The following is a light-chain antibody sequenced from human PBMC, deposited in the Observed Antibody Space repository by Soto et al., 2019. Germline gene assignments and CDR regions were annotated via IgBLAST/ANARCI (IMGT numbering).Light chain of an antibody. V-gene: IGLV2-11*01. CDR1: SSDVGGYNY. CDR3: SSYAGSNSVV. J-gene: IGLJ2*01. CDR2: DVS. Sequence: QSVLTQPRSVSGSPGQSVTISCTGTSSDVGGYNYVSWYQQHPGKAPKLMIYDVSTRPSGVPARFSGSKSGNTASLTISGLQAEDEADYYCSSYAGSNSVVFGGGTKLTVL.